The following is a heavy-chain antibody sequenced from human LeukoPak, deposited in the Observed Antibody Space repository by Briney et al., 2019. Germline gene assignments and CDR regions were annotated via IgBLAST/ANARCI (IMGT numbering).Heavy chain of an antibody. CDR2: INHSGST. CDR3: ARPKVYSSSWPLDY. CDR1: GGSISSYY. J-gene: IGHJ4*02. Sequence: SETLSLTCTVSGGSISSYYWSWIRQPPGKGLEWIGEINHSGSTNYNPSLKSRVTISVDTSKNQFSLKLSSVTAADTAVYYCARPKVYSSSWPLDYWGQGTLVTVSS. D-gene: IGHD6-13*01. V-gene: IGHV4-34*01.